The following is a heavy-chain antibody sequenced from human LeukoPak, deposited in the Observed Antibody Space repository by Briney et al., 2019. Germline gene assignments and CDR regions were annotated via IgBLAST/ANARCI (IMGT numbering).Heavy chain of an antibody. D-gene: IGHD2-15*01. J-gene: IGHJ6*03. CDR1: SDSIFTSNW. Sequence: SGTLSLTCTVSSDSIFTSNWWSWVRQPPGKGLEWIGQIFHSGSTSYSPSLKSRVTISMDKSKNQISLKLISVTAADTAVYYCARVRGGSKMQNYYYYYMDVWGKGTTVTISS. CDR2: IFHSGST. V-gene: IGHV4-4*02. CDR3: ARVRGGSKMQNYYYYYMDV.